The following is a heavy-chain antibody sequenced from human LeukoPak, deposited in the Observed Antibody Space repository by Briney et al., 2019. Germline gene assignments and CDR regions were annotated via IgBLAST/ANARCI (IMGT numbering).Heavy chain of an antibody. Sequence: SETLSLTCAVYGGSFSGYYWSWIRQPPGKGLEWIGEINHSGSTNYNPSLKSRVTISVDTSRNQFSLKLSSVTAADTAVYYCARGMGYCSSTSCYIGNWGQGTLVTVSS. CDR3: ARGMGYCSSTSCYIGN. CDR2: INHSGST. J-gene: IGHJ4*02. CDR1: GGSFSGYY. D-gene: IGHD2-2*02. V-gene: IGHV4-34*01.